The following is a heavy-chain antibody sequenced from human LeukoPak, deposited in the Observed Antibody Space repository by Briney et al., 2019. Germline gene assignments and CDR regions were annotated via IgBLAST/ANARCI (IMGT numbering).Heavy chain of an antibody. CDR1: GFTFSTYS. V-gene: IGHV3-48*04. CDR3: ARVPLAFSGRPDAFDI. D-gene: IGHD6-19*01. Sequence: PGGSLRLSCAGSGFTFSTYSMNWVRLAPGKGLEWVSYISPTSGTIYYTDSVKGRFTISRDNAKNSLYLQMNSLRAEDTAVYYCARVPLAFSGRPDAFDIWGQGTMVTVSS. J-gene: IGHJ3*02. CDR2: ISPTSGTI.